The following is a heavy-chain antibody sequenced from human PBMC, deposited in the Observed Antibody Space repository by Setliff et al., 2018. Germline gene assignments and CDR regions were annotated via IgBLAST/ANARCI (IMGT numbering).Heavy chain of an antibody. CDR3: ARDQGSYGYRAFDS. J-gene: IGHJ4*02. Sequence: WVRQHPGKGLEWVAVILDDGVEKYHADSVKGRFTISRDNAKSSLYLQMNSLRAEDTAVYYCARDQGSYGYRAFDSWGQGALVTVSS. CDR2: ILDDGVEK. D-gene: IGHD3-16*01. V-gene: IGHV3-33*01.